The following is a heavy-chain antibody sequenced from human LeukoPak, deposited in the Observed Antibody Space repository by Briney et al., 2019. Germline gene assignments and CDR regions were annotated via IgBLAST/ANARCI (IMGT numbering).Heavy chain of an antibody. Sequence: ASVKVSCKASGYTFSTYGITWVRQAPGQGLERMGWISGYNGNANYAQKFQGRVTMTTDTSTRTAYMELRGLRSDDTAVYYCARDRGNVVVILDYWGQGTLVTVSS. J-gene: IGHJ4*02. CDR1: GYTFSTYG. CDR2: ISGYNGNA. V-gene: IGHV1-18*01. CDR3: ARDRGNVVVILDY. D-gene: IGHD3-22*01.